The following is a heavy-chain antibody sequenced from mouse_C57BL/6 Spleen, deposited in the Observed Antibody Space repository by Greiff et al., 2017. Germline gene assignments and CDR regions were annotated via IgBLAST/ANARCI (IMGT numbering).Heavy chain of an antibody. CDR1: GYTFTSYW. D-gene: IGHD4-1*02. J-gene: IGHJ4*01. Sequence: QVQLQQPGAELVKPGASVKLSCKASGYTFTSYWMHWVKQRPGQGLEWIGMIHPNSGSTNYNEKFKSKATLTVDKSTSTAYMQLSSLTSEDSAVYYYASTGTWDYYAMDYWGQGTSVTVSS. CDR3: ASTGTWDYYAMDY. CDR2: IHPNSGST. V-gene: IGHV1-64*01.